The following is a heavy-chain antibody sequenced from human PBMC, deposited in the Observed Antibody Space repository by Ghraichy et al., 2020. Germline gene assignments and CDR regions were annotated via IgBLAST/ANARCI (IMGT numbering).Heavy chain of an antibody. CDR1: GSPFITPD. D-gene: IGHD6-25*01. CDR2: MNSNSGNT. V-gene: IGHV1-8*03. CDR3: ARGSGAGGYDWFVP. Sequence: ASVKVSCKASGSPFITPDINSVRQSPVQVLEWMGWMNSNSGNTGYAQKFQGRVTFTRDTSISTAYMELSSLRSEDTAVYFCARGSGAGGYDWFVPWGQGTLVTVSS. J-gene: IGHJ5*02.